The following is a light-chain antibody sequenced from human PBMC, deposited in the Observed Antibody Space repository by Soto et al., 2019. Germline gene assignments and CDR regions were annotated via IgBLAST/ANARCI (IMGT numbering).Light chain of an antibody. V-gene: IGKV3-20*01. Sequence: IVLTQSPCTLSLSPGERATLSCRASRSFASSYLAWYQHKPGQAPRLLIYAASIRATGVPDRFSGSGSGTDFTLTISRLEPEDSAVYYCQQYGASPPYTFGQGTKVEIK. CDR2: AAS. J-gene: IGKJ2*01. CDR1: RSFASSY. CDR3: QQYGASPPYT.